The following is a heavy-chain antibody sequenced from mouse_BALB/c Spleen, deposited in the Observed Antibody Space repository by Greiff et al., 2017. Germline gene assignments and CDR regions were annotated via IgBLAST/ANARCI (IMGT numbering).Heavy chain of an antibody. CDR2: ISSGGSYT. CDR1: GFTFSSYA. Sequence: EVKLMESGGGLVKPGGSLKLSCAASGFTFSSYAMSWVRQTPEKRLEWVATISSGGSYTYYPDSVKGRFTISRDNAKNTLYLQMSSLRSEDTAMYYCASGYFDYWGQGTTLTVSS. V-gene: IGHV5-9-3*01. J-gene: IGHJ2*01. CDR3: ASGYFDY.